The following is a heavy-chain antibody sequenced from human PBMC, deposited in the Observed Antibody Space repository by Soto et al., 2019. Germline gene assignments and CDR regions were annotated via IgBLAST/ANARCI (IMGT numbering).Heavy chain of an antibody. D-gene: IGHD4-17*01. J-gene: IGHJ4*02. V-gene: IGHV3-23*01. CDR2: ISGSGGST. Sequence: SGGSLRLSCAASGFTFSSYAMSWVRQAPGKGLEWVSAISGSGGSTYYADSVKGRFTISRDNSKNTLYLQMNSLRAEDTAVYYCAKDPEPYTVTTLHYWGQGTLVTVSS. CDR3: AKDPEPYTVTTLHY. CDR1: GFTFSSYA.